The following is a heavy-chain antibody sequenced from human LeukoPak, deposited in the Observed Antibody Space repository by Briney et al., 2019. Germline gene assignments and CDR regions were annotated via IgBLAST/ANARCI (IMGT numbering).Heavy chain of an antibody. CDR2: MSGSDHYI. Sequence: GGSLRLSCVASGFTFSTYTMSWVRQAPGKGLEWVSAMSGSDHYIYYADSVKGRFTISKDNSKNMLYLQMNSLRVEDTAVYYCASSNCDGDCYLDYWGQGTLVTVSS. D-gene: IGHD2-21*02. V-gene: IGHV3-23*01. J-gene: IGHJ4*02. CDR1: GFTFSTYT. CDR3: ASSNCDGDCYLDY.